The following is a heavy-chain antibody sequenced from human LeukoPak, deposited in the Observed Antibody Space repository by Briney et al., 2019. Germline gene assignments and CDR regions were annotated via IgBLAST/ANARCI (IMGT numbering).Heavy chain of an antibody. CDR2: ISYDGSNK. CDR3: ASGYCSGGSCYSNRGLANWFDP. J-gene: IGHJ5*02. D-gene: IGHD2-15*01. Sequence: PGGSLRLSCAASGFTFSSYGMHWVRQAPGKGLEWVAVISYDGSNKYYADSVKGRFTISRDNSKNTLYLQMNSLRAEDTAVYYCASGYCSGGSCYSNRGLANWFDPWGQGTLVTVSS. CDR1: GFTFSSYG. V-gene: IGHV3-30*03.